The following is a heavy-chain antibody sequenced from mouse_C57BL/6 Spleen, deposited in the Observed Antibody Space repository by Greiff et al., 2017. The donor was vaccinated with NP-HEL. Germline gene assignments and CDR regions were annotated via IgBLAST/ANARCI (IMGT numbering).Heavy chain of an antibody. Sequence: QVQLKESGPGLVQPSPSLSITCTVSGFSLTSYGVHWVRQSPGKGLEWLGVIWSGGSTDYNAAFISRLSISKDNSKSQVFFKMNRLQADDTAIYYCARGLLYYYAMDYWGQGTSVTVSS. J-gene: IGHJ4*01. V-gene: IGHV2-2*01. CDR2: IWSGGST. D-gene: IGHD2-3*01. CDR1: GFSLTSYG. CDR3: ARGLLYYYAMDY.